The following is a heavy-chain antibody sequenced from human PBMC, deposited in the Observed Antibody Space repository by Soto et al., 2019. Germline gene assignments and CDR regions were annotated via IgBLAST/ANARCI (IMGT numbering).Heavy chain of an antibody. D-gene: IGHD6-19*01. V-gene: IGHV4-30-4*01. CDR3: AKYQGLIDVFDV. J-gene: IGHJ3*01. CDR2: VYYNGNT. CDR1: GASITTGDYY. Sequence: QVQLQESGPGLLKPSQTLSLTCSVSGASITTGDYYWSWIRQSPGRGLEWIAYVYYNGNTYYNPSLESRLSISVDTSKSQFSLKLHSVTAADTAVYYCAKYQGLIDVFDVWGQGTMVTV.